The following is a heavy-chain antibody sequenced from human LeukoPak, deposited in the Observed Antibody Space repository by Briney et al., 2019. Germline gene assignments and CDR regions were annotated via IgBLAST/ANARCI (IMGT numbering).Heavy chain of an antibody. CDR3: ARGFVAAAGTLGY. CDR1: GYTFTSYD. CDR2: MNPNSGNT. Sequence: ASVKVSCKASGYTFTSYDINWVRQATGQGLEWMGWMNPNSGNTGYAQKFQGRVTMTRNTSISTAYMELSSLGSEDTAVYYCARGFVAAAGTLGYWGQGTLVTVSS. D-gene: IGHD6-13*01. J-gene: IGHJ4*02. V-gene: IGHV1-8*01.